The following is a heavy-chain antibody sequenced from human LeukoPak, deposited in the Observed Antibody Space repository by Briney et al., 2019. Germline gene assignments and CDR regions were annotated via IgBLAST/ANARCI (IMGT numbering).Heavy chain of an antibody. CDR3: ARGYLGSTPFDY. J-gene: IGHJ4*02. CDR2: INHSGST. D-gene: IGHD2-15*01. Sequence: SETLSLTCAVYGGSFSGYYWSWIRQPPGKGLEWIGEINHSGSTNYNPSLKSRVTISVDTSENQFSLKLSSVTAADTAVYYCARGYLGSTPFDYWGQGTLVTVSS. V-gene: IGHV4-34*01. CDR1: GGSFSGYY.